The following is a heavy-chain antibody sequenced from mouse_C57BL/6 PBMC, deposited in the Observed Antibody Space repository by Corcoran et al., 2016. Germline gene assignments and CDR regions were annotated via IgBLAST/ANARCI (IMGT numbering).Heavy chain of an antibody. Sequence: QVQLQQSGAELARPGASVKLSCKASGYTFTSYGISWVKQRTGQGLEWIGEIYPRSGNTYYNEKFKGKDTLTADKSSSTAYMELRSLPSEDSAVYCCSRSNYYYGSSPLDFWGQGTTLTVSS. J-gene: IGHJ2*01. V-gene: IGHV1-81*01. CDR2: IYPRSGNT. D-gene: IGHD1-1*01. CDR3: SRSNYYYGSSPLDF. CDR1: GYTFTSYG.